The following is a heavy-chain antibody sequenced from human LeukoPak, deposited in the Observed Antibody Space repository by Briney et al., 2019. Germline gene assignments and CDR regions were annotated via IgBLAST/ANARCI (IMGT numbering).Heavy chain of an antibody. D-gene: IGHD3-10*01. Sequence: NPGGSLRLSCAASGFTFSDYYMSWIRQAPGKGLEWVSYISSSGSTIYYADSVKGRFTISRDNAKNSLYLQMNSLRAEDTAVYYCAGQSITMVRGVIDYWGQGTLVTVSS. CDR1: GFTFSDYY. CDR2: ISSSGSTI. CDR3: AGQSITMVRGVIDY. V-gene: IGHV3-11*01. J-gene: IGHJ4*02.